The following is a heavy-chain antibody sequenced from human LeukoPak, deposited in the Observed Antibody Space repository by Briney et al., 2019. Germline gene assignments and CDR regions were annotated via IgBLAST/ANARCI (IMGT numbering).Heavy chain of an antibody. J-gene: IGHJ4*02. CDR2: IYSGGST. Sequence: GGSLRLSCAASGFTVSSNYISWVPQAPGRGLEGVSVIYSGGSTNYADSVKGRFTIARDNSKNTLYLQMNSLRAEDTAVYYCATSSSWYLFDYWGQGTLVTVSS. D-gene: IGHD6-13*01. CDR1: GFTVSSNY. CDR3: ATSSSWYLFDY. V-gene: IGHV3-66*01.